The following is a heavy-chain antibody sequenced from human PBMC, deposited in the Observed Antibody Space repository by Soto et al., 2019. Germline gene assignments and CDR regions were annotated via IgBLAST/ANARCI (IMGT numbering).Heavy chain of an antibody. Sequence: QVQLQESGPGLVKTSETLSLTCTVSGGSVSSGPYHWNWVRQPPGKGLEWIGHISYSGTANYNPSLRVRVTMATDTSMNQFSLRLTSVTAADTAVYYCMRSHGAYWGQGALVTVSP. CDR2: ISYSGTA. V-gene: IGHV4-61*01. J-gene: IGHJ4*02. D-gene: IGHD2-8*01. CDR1: GGSVSSGPYH. CDR3: MRSHGAY.